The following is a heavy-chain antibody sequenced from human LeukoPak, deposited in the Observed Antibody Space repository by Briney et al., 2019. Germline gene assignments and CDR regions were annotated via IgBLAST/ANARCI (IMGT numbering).Heavy chain of an antibody. V-gene: IGHV4-34*01. CDR1: GGSFSGYY. Sequence: SETLSLTCAVYGGSFSGYYWSWIRQPPGKGLEWIGEINHSGSTNYNPSLKSRVTMSVDTSKNQFSLKLSSVTAADTAVYYCARHANYDFWSADPYYFDFWGQGTLVTVSS. CDR2: INHSGST. CDR3: ARHANYDFWSADPYYFDF. J-gene: IGHJ4*02. D-gene: IGHD3-3*01.